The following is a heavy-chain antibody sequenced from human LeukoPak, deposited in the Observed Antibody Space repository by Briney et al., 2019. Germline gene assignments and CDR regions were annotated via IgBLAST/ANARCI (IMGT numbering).Heavy chain of an antibody. V-gene: IGHV3-53*01. CDR2: IYSGGST. CDR1: GFTVGTNS. CDR3: ASAREYCGSAECYEYFQH. D-gene: IGHD2-21*01. J-gene: IGHJ1*01. Sequence: GGSLRLSCAASGFTVGTNSMSWVRQSPGKGLEWVSVIYSGGSTYYPDSVNGRFTISRDNSRNTLFLQMNSLRAEDTALYYCASAREYCGSAECYEYFQHWGQGTLVTVSS.